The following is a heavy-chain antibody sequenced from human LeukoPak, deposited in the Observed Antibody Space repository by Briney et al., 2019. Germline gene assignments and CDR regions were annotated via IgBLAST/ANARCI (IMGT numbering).Heavy chain of an antibody. CDR2: IGTAGDT. V-gene: IGHV3-13*01. J-gene: IGHJ4*02. Sequence: GGSLRLSCAASGFPFSSYDMHWVRQATGKGLEWVSAIGTAGDTYYPGSVKGRFTISRENAKNSLYLQMNSLRAEDTAVYYCARGSQGSGSYYTNFDYWGQGTLVTVSS. CDR1: GFPFSSYD. CDR3: ARGSQGSGSYYTNFDY. D-gene: IGHD3-10*01.